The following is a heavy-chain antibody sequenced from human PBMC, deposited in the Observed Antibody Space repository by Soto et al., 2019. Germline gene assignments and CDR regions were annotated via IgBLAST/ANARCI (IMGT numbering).Heavy chain of an antibody. Sequence: SETLSLTCTVSGGSISSSNWWSWVRQPPGKGLEWIGEIYHSGSTNYNPSLKSRVTISVDKSKNQFSLKLSSVTAADTAVYYCAYSSSWSYFDYWGQGTLVTVSS. CDR1: GGSISSSNW. CDR3: AYSSSWSYFDY. CDR2: IYHSGST. D-gene: IGHD6-13*01. V-gene: IGHV4-4*02. J-gene: IGHJ4*02.